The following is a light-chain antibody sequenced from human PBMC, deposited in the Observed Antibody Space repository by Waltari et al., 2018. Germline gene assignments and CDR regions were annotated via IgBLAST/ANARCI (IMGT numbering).Light chain of an antibody. CDR1: QSVSSSY. J-gene: IGKJ1*01. Sequence: EIVLTQSPGTLSFSPGERATLSCTASQSVSSSYLAWYQQKPGQAPRLLIYGASSRATGIPDRFSGSGSGTDFTLTISRLEPEDFAVYYCQQYGSSPPAWTFGQGTKVEIK. CDR3: QQYGSSPPAWT. V-gene: IGKV3-20*01. CDR2: GAS.